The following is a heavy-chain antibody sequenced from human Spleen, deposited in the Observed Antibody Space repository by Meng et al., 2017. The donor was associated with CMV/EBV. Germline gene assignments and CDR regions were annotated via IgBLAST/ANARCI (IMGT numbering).Heavy chain of an antibody. CDR3: ARRGSSSSWFQVDY. J-gene: IGHJ4*02. CDR2: INPNSGGT. V-gene: IGHV1-2*02. D-gene: IGHD6-13*01. Sequence: ASVKVSCKASGYTFTGYYMHWVRQAPGQGLEWMGWINPNSGGTNYAQKFQGRVTMTRDTSISTAYMELSRLRSDDTAVYYCARRGSSSSWFQVDYWGQGTLVTVSS. CDR1: GYTFTGYY.